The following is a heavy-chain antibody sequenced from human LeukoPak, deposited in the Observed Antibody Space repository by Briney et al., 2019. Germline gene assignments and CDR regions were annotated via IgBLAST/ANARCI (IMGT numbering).Heavy chain of an antibody. D-gene: IGHD1-14*01. CDR3: ARYRNEALFAFDI. Sequence: SETLSLTCSVSGDSISNYYWSWVRQPPGKGLEWIGYIYYSGSTNYSTSLKSRVSISVDTSKNQFSLKLSSVTAADTAVYYCARYRNEALFAFDIWGQGTMVTVSS. J-gene: IGHJ3*02. CDR1: GDSISNYY. V-gene: IGHV4-59*01. CDR2: IYYSGST.